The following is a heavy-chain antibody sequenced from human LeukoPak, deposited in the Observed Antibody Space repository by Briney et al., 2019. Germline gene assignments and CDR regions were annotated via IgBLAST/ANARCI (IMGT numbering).Heavy chain of an antibody. CDR3: AKDRDDSGDYAFDY. Sequence: GGSVRLSCAASGSSFSGYVMSWVRQAPGKGLEWVSVIGRSGDYTHYADSVKGRFTISRDNSKNTLSLQMSSLRAEDTAIYYCAKDRDDSGDYAFDYWGQGVLVTVSS. D-gene: IGHD4-17*01. V-gene: IGHV3-23*01. CDR1: GSSFSGYV. CDR2: IGRSGDYT. J-gene: IGHJ4*02.